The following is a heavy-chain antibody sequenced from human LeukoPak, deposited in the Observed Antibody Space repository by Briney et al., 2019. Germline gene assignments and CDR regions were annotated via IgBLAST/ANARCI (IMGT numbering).Heavy chain of an antibody. CDR2: IYYSGST. CDR1: GGSISSSSYY. J-gene: IGHJ4*02. D-gene: IGHD3-16*02. CDR3: ARYDVWGSYRAFDY. Sequence: SETLSLTCTVSGGSISSSSYYWGWIRQPPGKGLEWIGSIYYSGSTYYNPSLKSRVTISVDTSKNQFSLKLSSVIAADTAVYYCARYDVWGSYRAFDYWGQGTLVTVSS. V-gene: IGHV4-39*07.